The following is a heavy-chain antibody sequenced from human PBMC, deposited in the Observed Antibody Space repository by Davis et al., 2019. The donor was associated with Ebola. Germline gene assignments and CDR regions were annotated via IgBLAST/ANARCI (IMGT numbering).Heavy chain of an antibody. CDR1: NYSISSGYY. CDR3: ARGTVTWPLDF. CDR2: IYHSGST. Sequence: PSETLSLTCAVSNYSISSGYYWAWIRQPPGKGLEWIGRIYHSGSTYLNSSLKSRVSISVDTSKNQFSLKLGSVTAADTAVYYCARGTVTWPLDFWGQGTLASVSS. D-gene: IGHD4-17*01. J-gene: IGHJ4*02. V-gene: IGHV4-38-2*01.